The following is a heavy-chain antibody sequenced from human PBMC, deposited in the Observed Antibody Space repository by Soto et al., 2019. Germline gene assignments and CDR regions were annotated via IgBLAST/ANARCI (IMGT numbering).Heavy chain of an antibody. CDR1: GGSISSSNW. V-gene: IGHV4-4*02. CDR3: ARAYLGRLPRRADYYYALDV. Sequence: SETLSLTCAVSGGSISSSNWWSWVRQAPVKGLEWIGGIYHSGSTNYNPSLKSRVTISVDTSKNQFSVRLNSVTASDTAVYYCARAYLGRLPRRADYYYALDVWGQGTTVTVSS. CDR2: IYHSGST. D-gene: IGHD1-26*01. J-gene: IGHJ6*02.